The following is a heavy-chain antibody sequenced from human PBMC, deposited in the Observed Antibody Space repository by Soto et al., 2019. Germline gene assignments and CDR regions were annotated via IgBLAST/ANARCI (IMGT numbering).Heavy chain of an antibody. CDR2: MNPNSGNT. CDR1: GYTFTNYD. CDR3: AREDSSGWEHVAFDI. V-gene: IGHV1-8*01. Sequence: ASVKVSCKASGYTFTNYDINWVRQATGQGLEWMGWMNPNSGNTGYAQKFQGRVTMTRNTSVSTAYMELSSLRSEDTAIYYCAREDSSGWEHVAFDIWGQGSMVTVSS. J-gene: IGHJ3*02. D-gene: IGHD6-19*01.